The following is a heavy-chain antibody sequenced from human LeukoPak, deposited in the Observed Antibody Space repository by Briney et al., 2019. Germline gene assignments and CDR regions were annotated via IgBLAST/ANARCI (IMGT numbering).Heavy chain of an antibody. J-gene: IGHJ5*02. CDR3: ARWTGDCSGGSCYSDWFDP. V-gene: IGHV1-69*13. CDR1: GGTFSSYA. Sequence: GASVKVSCKASGGTFSSYALSWVRQAPGQGLEWMGGIIPIFGTANYAQKFQGRVTITADESTSTAYMELSSLRSEDTAVYYCARWTGDCSGGSCYSDWFDPWGQGTLVTVSS. D-gene: IGHD2-15*01. CDR2: IIPIFGTA.